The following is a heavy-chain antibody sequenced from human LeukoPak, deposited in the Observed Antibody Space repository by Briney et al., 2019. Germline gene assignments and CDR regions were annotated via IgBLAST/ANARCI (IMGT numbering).Heavy chain of an antibody. CDR1: GGSISSSSYY. J-gene: IGHJ4*02. D-gene: IGHD6-19*01. Sequence: SETLSLTCTASGGSISSSSYYWGWIRQPPGKGLECIGSIFYSGRTYYNPSLKSRVTILVDTSKDQFSLKLSSVTAADTAVYYCARILYSSNIDYWGQGTLVTVSS. CDR3: ARILYSSNIDY. V-gene: IGHV4-39*07. CDR2: IFYSGRT.